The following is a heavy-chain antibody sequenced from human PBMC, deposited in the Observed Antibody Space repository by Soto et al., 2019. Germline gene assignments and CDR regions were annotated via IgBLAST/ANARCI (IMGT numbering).Heavy chain of an antibody. CDR3: ARSIRGXXXXNGMDV. V-gene: IGHV2-70*13. CDR1: XFSLTSPGMC. CDR2: IERDDDDK. J-gene: IGHJ6*02. D-gene: IGHD1-20*01. Sequence: SGPTLVNPTETLTLTCTFSXFSLTSPGMCVSWIRQSPGKALEWLALIERDDDDKYYSTSLKTRLTISKDTRKNQVVLTMANMEPADTATYYCARSIRGXXXXNGMDVWGQGTTVTVSS.